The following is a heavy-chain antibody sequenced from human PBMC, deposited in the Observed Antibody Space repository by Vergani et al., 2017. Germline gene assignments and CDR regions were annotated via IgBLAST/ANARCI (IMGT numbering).Heavy chain of an antibody. D-gene: IGHD5-12*01. CDR1: GYSFTIYG. V-gene: IGHV1-3*01. Sequence: QVQLVQSGAEVKKPGASVKVSCKASGYSFTIYGIHWVRQAPGQRLEWMGWINGGNGHTKYSQNFQGRVTITRDTSANPAYMELSSLRAEDTAVYYCARESRGYATFDYWGQGTLVTVSS. J-gene: IGHJ4*02. CDR2: INGGNGHT. CDR3: ARESRGYATFDY.